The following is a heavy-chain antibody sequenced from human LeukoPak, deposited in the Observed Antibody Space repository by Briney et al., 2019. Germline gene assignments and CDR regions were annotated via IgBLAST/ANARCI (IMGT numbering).Heavy chain of an antibody. D-gene: IGHD2-8*01. V-gene: IGHV1-2*06. CDR3: ARVFRGYCTNGVCAFEAFDI. Sequence: ASVKVSFKASGYTFTCYYMHWVRQAPGQGLEWMGRINPNSGGTNYAQKFQGRVTMTRNTSISTAYMELSRLRSDDTAVYYCARVFRGYCTNGVCAFEAFDIWGQGTMVTVSS. CDR2: INPNSGGT. J-gene: IGHJ3*02. CDR1: GYTFTCYY.